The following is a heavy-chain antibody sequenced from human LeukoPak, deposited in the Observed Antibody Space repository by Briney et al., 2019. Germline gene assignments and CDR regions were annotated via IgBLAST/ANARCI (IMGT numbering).Heavy chain of an antibody. V-gene: IGHV3-7*04. CDR1: GFTVSTNY. D-gene: IGHD3-10*01. Sequence: PGGSLRLSCAASGFTVSTNYMNWVRQAPGKGLEWVANIKHDGSEKYYVDSVKGRFTISRDNAKNSLFLQMNSLRVEDTAVYYCARGIQVDSGSYYSLPDCWGQGTLVTVSS. CDR3: ARGIQVDSGSYYSLPDC. CDR2: IKHDGSEK. J-gene: IGHJ4*02.